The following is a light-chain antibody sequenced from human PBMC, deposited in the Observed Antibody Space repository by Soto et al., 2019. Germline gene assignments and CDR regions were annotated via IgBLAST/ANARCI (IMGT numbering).Light chain of an antibody. V-gene: IGKV1-13*02. CDR2: DVS. CDR1: QGLASSA. Sequence: AIQLTQSPSSLSASVGDRVTITCRARQGLASSAFAWYQQKPGKAPRLLIYDVSNLHSGVPSRFSGSGSGTDFTLTISSLQPEDFATYYCQQFDIFPLTFGQGTRLEIK. J-gene: IGKJ5*01. CDR3: QQFDIFPLT.